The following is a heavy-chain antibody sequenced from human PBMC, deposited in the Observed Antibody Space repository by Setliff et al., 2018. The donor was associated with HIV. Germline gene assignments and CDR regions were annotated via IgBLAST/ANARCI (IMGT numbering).Heavy chain of an antibody. Sequence: GASVKVSCKASGGTFNNYAISWVRQAPGQGLEWMRGIIPILGTTNYAQKIQGRVKFSADESTGTAYMDLTRLRVDDTAIYYCARGTWMQARWWFDSWGQGTQVTVSS. CDR1: GGTFNNYA. J-gene: IGHJ5*01. CDR3: ARGTWMQARWWFDS. CDR2: IIPILGTT. D-gene: IGHD5-18*01. V-gene: IGHV1-69*13.